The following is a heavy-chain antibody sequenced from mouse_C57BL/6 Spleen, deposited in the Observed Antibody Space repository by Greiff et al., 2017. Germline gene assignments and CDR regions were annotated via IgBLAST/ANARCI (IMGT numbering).Heavy chain of an antibody. V-gene: IGHV1-52*01. CDR1: GYTFTSYW. CDR3: AREDYDGPFAY. D-gene: IGHD2-4*01. J-gene: IGHJ3*01. Sequence: VQLQQPGAELVRPGSSVKLSCKASGYTFTSYWMHWVKQRPIQGLEWIGNIDPSDSATHYNQKFKDKATLTVDKSSSTAYMQLSSLTSEDSAVYYCAREDYDGPFAYWGQGTLVTVSA. CDR2: IDPSDSAT.